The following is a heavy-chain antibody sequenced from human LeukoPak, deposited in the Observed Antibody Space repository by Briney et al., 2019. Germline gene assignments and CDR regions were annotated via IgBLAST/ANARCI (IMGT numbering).Heavy chain of an antibody. CDR1: GFTIVDYG. V-gene: IGHV3-20*04. CDR2: INYNGAIT. J-gene: IGHJ4*02. Sequence: GGSLRLSCATSGFTIVDYGLSWIRRAPGKGLEWLCAINYNGAITDYADSVKGRFTISRDNAKNSLYLRMDSLRAEDTALYYCARDRLGPSFSVSHFDLWGQGTLVTVSS. D-gene: IGHD3-3*02. CDR3: ARDRLGPSFSVSHFDL.